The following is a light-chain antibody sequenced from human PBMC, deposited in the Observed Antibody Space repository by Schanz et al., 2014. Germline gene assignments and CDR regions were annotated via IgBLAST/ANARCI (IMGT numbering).Light chain of an antibody. Sequence: QSVLTQPPSASGTPGQRVTISCSGGSSNIGIYTVNWYQHLPGTAPKLLIHTNNQRPSGVPDRFSGSKSGNTASLTVSGLQAEDEADYYCSSFAGHKVFGGGTKLTVL. CDR2: TNN. CDR1: SSNIGIYT. V-gene: IGLV1-44*01. J-gene: IGLJ2*01. CDR3: SSFAGHKV.